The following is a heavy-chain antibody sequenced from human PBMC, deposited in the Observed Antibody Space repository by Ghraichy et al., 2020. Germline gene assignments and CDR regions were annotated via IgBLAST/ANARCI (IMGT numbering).Heavy chain of an antibody. Sequence: SETLSLTCTVSGGSISSSSYYWGWIRQPPGKGLEWIGRIVYSGRAYSNPTLKRRVTMSVDTHKNQFSLKLTSVTAADTAVYYCVRQTVGISAVYYWGQGTLVPFSS. J-gene: IGHJ4*02. D-gene: IGHD6-25*01. CDR2: IVYSGRA. CDR1: GGSISSSSYY. CDR3: VRQTVGISAVYY. V-gene: IGHV4-39*01.